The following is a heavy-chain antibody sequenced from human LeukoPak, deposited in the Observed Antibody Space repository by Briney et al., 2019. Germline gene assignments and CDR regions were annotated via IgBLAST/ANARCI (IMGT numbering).Heavy chain of an antibody. CDR1: GFTFNDHY. CDR3: ARDSSGSPDDS. J-gene: IGHJ4*02. D-gene: IGHD3-22*01. Sequence: GGSLRLSCTASGFTFNDHYMDWVRQAPGRGLEWGGLIRNKAVSYTAVYAASVKGRFTISRDDSKNSVYLQMNSLKTEDTAVYFCARDSSGSPDDSWGQGTLVTVSS. CDR2: IRNKAVSYTA. V-gene: IGHV3-72*01.